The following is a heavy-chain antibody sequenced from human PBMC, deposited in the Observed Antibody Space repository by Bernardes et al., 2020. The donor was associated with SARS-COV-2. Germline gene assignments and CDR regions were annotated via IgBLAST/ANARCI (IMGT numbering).Heavy chain of an antibody. CDR1: GFIVSNNY. J-gene: IGHJ6*02. Sequence: GGSLRLSCTVSGFIVSNNYFSWVRRAPGRGLEWVSLIYAGGATYYADSVRGRFTISRDNSKNTLYLQMNSLRDDDTAVYYLARDTEEVPGERGMDVWGQGTTVTVSS. D-gene: IGHD2-21*01. CDR2: IYAGGAT. V-gene: IGHV3-53*01. CDR3: ARDTEEVPGERGMDV.